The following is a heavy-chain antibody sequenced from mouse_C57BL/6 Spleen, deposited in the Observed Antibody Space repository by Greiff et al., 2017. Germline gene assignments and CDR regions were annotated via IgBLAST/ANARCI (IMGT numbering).Heavy chain of an antibody. V-gene: IGHV3-6*01. Sequence: DVQLQESGPGLVKPSQSLSLTCSVTGYSITSGYYWNWIRQFPGNKLEWMGYISYDGSNNYNPSLKNRISITRDTSKNQFFLKLNSVTTEDTATYYCARDDYGSSLDYWGQGTTLTVSS. D-gene: IGHD1-1*01. CDR3: ARDDYGSSLDY. CDR1: GYSITSGYY. J-gene: IGHJ2*01. CDR2: ISYDGSN.